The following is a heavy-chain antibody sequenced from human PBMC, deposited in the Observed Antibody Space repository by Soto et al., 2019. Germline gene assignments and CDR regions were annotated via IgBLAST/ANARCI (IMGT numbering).Heavy chain of an antibody. D-gene: IGHD6-13*01. CDR1: GFTFSSYW. J-gene: IGHJ6*02. Sequence: EVQLVESGGSLVQPGGSLRLSCAASGFTFSSYWMHWVRQAPGKGLVWVSRINSDGSSTSYADAVKGRFTISRDNGKNTLYLQMNSLRAEDTAVYYCATSIAAAGTYYYGMDVWGQGTTVTVSS. CDR3: ATSIAAAGTYYYGMDV. V-gene: IGHV3-74*01. CDR2: INSDGSST.